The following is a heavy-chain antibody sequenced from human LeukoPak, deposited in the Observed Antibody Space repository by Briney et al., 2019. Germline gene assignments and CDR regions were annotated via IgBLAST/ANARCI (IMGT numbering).Heavy chain of an antibody. CDR2: IYTSGST. Sequence: SETLSLTCTVSGGSISSYYWSWIRQPAGKGLEWIGRIYTSGSTNYNPSLKSRVTISVDTSKNQFSLKLSSVTAADTAVYYCASSGWSEDAFDIWGQGTMVTVSS. D-gene: IGHD6-19*01. CDR1: GGSISSYY. J-gene: IGHJ3*02. CDR3: ASSGWSEDAFDI. V-gene: IGHV4-4*07.